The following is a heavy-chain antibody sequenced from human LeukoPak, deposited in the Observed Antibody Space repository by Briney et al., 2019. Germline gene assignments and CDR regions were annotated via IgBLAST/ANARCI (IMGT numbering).Heavy chain of an antibody. V-gene: IGHV3-73*01. D-gene: IGHD6-19*01. CDR2: IRSKANSYAT. J-gene: IGHJ4*02. CDR1: GFTFSGSA. Sequence: GGSLRLSCAASGFTFSGSAMHWVRQASGKGLEWVGRIRSKANSYATAYAASVKGRFTISRDNAKNTLYLQMNSLRAEDTAVYYCARVQGGQWLAPFDYWGQGTLVTVSS. CDR3: ARVQGGQWLAPFDY.